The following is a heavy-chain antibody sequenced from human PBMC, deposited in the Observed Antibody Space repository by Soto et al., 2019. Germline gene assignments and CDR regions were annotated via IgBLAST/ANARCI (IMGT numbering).Heavy chain of an antibody. D-gene: IGHD5-18*01. CDR3: AAVGATAMVTYYYYGMDV. Sequence: SAKVSCKASGFTFTSSAVQWVRQARGQRLEWIGWIVVGSGNTNYAQKFQERVTITRDMSTSTAYMELSSLRSEDTAVYYCAAVGATAMVTYYYYGMDVWGQGTTVTVSS. CDR2: IVVGSGNT. J-gene: IGHJ6*02. CDR1: GFTFTSSA. V-gene: IGHV1-58*01.